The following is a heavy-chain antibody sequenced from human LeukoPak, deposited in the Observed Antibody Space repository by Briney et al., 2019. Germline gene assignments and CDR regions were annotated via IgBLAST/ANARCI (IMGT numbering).Heavy chain of an antibody. D-gene: IGHD6-6*01. CDR1: GGSISTYY. CDR2: IYTSGST. CDR3: ARDMGSSSENQYYYYYMDV. V-gene: IGHV4-4*07. J-gene: IGHJ6*03. Sequence: SETLSLTCTVSGGSISTYYWSWIRQPAGKGLEWIGRIYTSGSTNYNPSLKSRVTMSVDTSKNQFSLKLSSVTAADTAVYYCARDMGSSSENQYYYYYMDVWGKGTTVTVSS.